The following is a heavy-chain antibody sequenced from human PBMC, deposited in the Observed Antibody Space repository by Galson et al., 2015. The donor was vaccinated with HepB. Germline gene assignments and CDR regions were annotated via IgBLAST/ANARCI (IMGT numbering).Heavy chain of an antibody. J-gene: IGHJ6*02. CDR1: GYTFTTYT. CDR2: INTNTGNP. V-gene: IGHV7-4-1*02. CDR3: ARSHNYDMDV. Sequence: SCKASGYTFTTYTMNWVRQAPGQGLEWMGWINTNTGNPMYAPTFTGRFVFSLDTSVSTAYLQITSLQAEGTALYYCARSHNYDMDVWGQGTTVTVSS.